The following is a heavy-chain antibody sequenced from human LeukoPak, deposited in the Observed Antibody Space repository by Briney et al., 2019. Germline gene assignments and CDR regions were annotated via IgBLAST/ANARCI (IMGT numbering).Heavy chain of an antibody. V-gene: IGHV4-61*02. Sequence: PSETLSLTCTVSGGSISSGSYYWSWIRQPAGKGLEWIGRIYTSGSTNYNPSLKSRVTISVDTSKNQFSLKLSSVTAADTAVYYCARSPSGDYIDYWGQGTLVTVSS. CDR1: GGSISSGSYY. D-gene: IGHD4-17*01. J-gene: IGHJ4*02. CDR3: ARSPSGDYIDY. CDR2: IYTSGST.